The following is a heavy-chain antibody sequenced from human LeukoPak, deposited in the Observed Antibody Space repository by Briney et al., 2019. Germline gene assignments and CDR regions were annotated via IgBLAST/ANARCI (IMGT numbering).Heavy chain of an antibody. Sequence: GGSLRLSCAASGFTFSTYYMHWVRQAPGKGLVWVSRINSDGTTTTYADSVRGRFTISRDNAKNSLDLQMNSLRAEDTAVYYCARRGSTDYWGQGTLVTVSS. J-gene: IGHJ4*02. CDR2: INSDGTTT. D-gene: IGHD2/OR15-2a*01. V-gene: IGHV3-74*01. CDR1: GFTFSTYY. CDR3: ARRGSTDY.